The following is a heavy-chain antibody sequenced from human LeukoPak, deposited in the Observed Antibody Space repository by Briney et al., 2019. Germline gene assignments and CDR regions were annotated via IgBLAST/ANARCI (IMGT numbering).Heavy chain of an antibody. CDR3: ARDGNGLSY. CDR1: GYTFTGYY. V-gene: IGHV1-2*02. CDR2: INPNSGDT. D-gene: IGHD4-23*01. Sequence: GASVKVSCKASGYTFTGYYMHWVRQAPGQGLEWMGWINPNSGDTNYAQKFQGRITVTRDTSISTAYMDLSGLTYDDTAVYYCARDGNGLSYWGQGTLVTVSS. J-gene: IGHJ4*02.